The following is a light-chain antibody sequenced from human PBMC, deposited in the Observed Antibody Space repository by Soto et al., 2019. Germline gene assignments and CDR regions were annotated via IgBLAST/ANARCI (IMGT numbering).Light chain of an antibody. CDR1: QSVRSN. CDR2: GAS. CDR3: QQCNNCPPIP. V-gene: IGKV3-15*01. J-gene: IGKJ5*01. Sequence: VVRIKSPTTLSLSHGARVTLYCSASQSVRSNLAWYQQKPGQSPRLLIYGASTRATGIPARFSGSGSGTEFTLTISSLLSEDFAVYYCQQCNNCPPIPFGQGGRLEI.